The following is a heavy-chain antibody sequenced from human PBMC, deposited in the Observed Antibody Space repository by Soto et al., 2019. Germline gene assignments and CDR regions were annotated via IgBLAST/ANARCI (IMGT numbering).Heavy chain of an antibody. J-gene: IGHJ4*02. CDR3: ARSGDNYNVLDY. D-gene: IGHD3-10*02. V-gene: IGHV3-11*03. CDR1: GFTRSDHY. Sequence: WGSLRLSCAASGFTRSDHYMSWIRQAPGKGLEWISFSSNSGTFTKYADSVKGRFTISRDNAKNSLYLQINSLRGEDTAIYFCARSGDNYNVLDYWGPGTPVTVSS. CDR2: SSNSGTFT.